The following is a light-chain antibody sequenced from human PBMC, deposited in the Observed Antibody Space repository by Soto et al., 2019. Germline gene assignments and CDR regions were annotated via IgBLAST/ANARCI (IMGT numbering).Light chain of an antibody. CDR1: SSDVGNYNY. V-gene: IGLV2-14*01. CDR3: SSYTSTSKGV. Sequence: QSVLTQPASVSGSPGQSITISCTGTSSDVGNYNYVSWYQQHPGKAPKLMIYDVSNRPSGVSNRFSGSKSGNTASLTISGLQAEDEADYYCSSYTSTSKGVFGNGTKVTVL. J-gene: IGLJ1*01. CDR2: DVS.